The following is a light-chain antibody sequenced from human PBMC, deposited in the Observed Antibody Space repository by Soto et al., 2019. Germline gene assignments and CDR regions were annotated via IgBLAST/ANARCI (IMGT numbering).Light chain of an antibody. CDR2: AAS. CDR3: QQTYCTPFT. J-gene: IGKJ3*01. CDR1: QRIDNY. Sequence: IQMTQSPSSLSASVGDRVTITCRASQRIDNYLNWYHQKPGKAPKLLIYAASNLQSGVPSRFSGSGSGTDFTLTISNLQPEDFATYYCQQTYCTPFTFGPGTKVDIK. V-gene: IGKV1-39*01.